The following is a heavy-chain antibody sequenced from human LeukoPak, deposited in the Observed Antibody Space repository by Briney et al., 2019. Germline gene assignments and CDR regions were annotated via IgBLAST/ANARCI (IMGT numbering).Heavy chain of an antibody. D-gene: IGHD6-19*01. CDR1: GFTFSSSA. CDR2: ISNNGGYT. Sequence: GGSLRLSCAASGFTFSSSAMSWVRQAPGKGLEWVSAISNNGGYTYYADSVQGRFTISRDNSKSTLCLQMNSLRAEDTAVYYCAKGSSGWSGYFDYWGQGTLVTVSS. V-gene: IGHV3-23*01. J-gene: IGHJ4*02. CDR3: AKGSSGWSGYFDY.